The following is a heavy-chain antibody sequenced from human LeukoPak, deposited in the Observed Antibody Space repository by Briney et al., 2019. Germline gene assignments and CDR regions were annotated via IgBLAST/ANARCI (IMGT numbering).Heavy chain of an antibody. Sequence: PGGSLRLSCAASGFTFSSYGMLWVRQAPGKGLEWVAFIRYDGSNKYYADSVKGRFTISRDNSKNTLYLQMNSLRAEDTAVYYCAKDVSFCSSTSCPPDYFDYWGQGTLVTVSS. V-gene: IGHV3-30*02. J-gene: IGHJ4*02. CDR2: IRYDGSNK. CDR1: GFTFSSYG. D-gene: IGHD2-2*01. CDR3: AKDVSFCSSTSCPPDYFDY.